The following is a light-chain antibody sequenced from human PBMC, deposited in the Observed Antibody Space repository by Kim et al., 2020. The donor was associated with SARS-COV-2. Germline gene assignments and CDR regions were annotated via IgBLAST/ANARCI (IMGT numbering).Light chain of an antibody. CDR2: GAS. V-gene: IGKV3-15*01. Sequence: SVSPGGRATRSCRASQSVGSKLVWYQQKPGQAPRLLIDGASARATGIPARFSGSGSGTEFTLSISSLQSEDFAVYYCQHYYSWPRTFGQGTRLEIK. CDR1: QSVGSK. J-gene: IGKJ2*01. CDR3: QHYYSWPRT.